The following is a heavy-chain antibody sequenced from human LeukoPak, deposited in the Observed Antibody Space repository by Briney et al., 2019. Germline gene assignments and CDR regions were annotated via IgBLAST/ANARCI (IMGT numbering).Heavy chain of an antibody. V-gene: IGHV3-23*01. Sequence: GGSLRLSCAASGFTFSSYGMSWVRQAPGKGLEWVSSVSGSGGSIFYADSVKGRFTISRDNSKNTLYLQMNSLRAEDTAVYYCASPRLGYRSSITCYPFDYWGQGTLVTVSS. CDR3: ASPRLGYRSSITCYPFDY. CDR2: VSGSGGSI. CDR1: GFTFSSYG. J-gene: IGHJ4*02. D-gene: IGHD2-2*01.